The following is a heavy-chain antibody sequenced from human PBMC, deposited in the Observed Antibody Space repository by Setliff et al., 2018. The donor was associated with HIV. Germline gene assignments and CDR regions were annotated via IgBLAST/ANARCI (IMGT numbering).Heavy chain of an antibody. D-gene: IGHD3-3*01. V-gene: IGHV4-59*01. J-gene: IGHJ5*02. CDR3: AREPSQSGNAGWFDP. CDR1: GGSISSYY. CDR2: IYYSGST. Sequence: SETLSLTCTVSGGSISSYYWSWIRQPPGKGLEWIGSIYYSGSTNYNPSLKSRFTISVETSKNQFSLKLSSVTAADTAVYYCAREPSQSGNAGWFDPWGQGTLVTVSS.